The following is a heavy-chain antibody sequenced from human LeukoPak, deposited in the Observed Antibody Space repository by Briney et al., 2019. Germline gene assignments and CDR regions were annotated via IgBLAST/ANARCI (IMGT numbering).Heavy chain of an antibody. J-gene: IGHJ4*02. CDR1: GGTFSSYA. CDR3: ARDETNYDYVWGSYRHPTQPIDY. V-gene: IGHV1-69*13. Sequence: SVKVSCKASGGTFSSYAISWVRQAPGQGLEWMGGIIPIFGTANYAQKFQGRVTITADESTSTAYMELRSLRSDDTAVYYCARDETNYDYVWGSYRHPTQPIDYWGQGTLVTVSS. D-gene: IGHD3-16*02. CDR2: IIPIFGTA.